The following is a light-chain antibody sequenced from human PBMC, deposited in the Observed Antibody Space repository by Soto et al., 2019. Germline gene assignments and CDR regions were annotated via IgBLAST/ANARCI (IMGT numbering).Light chain of an antibody. CDR1: QDISNY. J-gene: IGKJ3*01. Sequence: DIQMTQSPSSLSASVGDRVTITCQASQDISNYLHWYQQKPGKAPKLLIYEASNLEAGVPSRFSGGGSGTDFTFSISSLQPEDIATYYCQQYDNLLFTFGPGTKVDI. V-gene: IGKV1-33*01. CDR3: QQYDNLLFT. CDR2: EAS.